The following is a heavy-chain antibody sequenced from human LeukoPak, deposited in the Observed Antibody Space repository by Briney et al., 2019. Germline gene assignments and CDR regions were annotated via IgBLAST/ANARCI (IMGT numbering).Heavy chain of an antibody. D-gene: IGHD2-2*02. J-gene: IGHJ4*02. V-gene: IGHV1-69*04. CDR2: IIPILGIA. CDR3: ARDCSSTSCYRGGTH. CDR1: GGTFSSYA. Sequence: SAKVSCKASGGTFSSYAISWVRQAPGQGLEWMGRIIPILGIANYAQKFQGRVTITADKSTSTAYMELSSLRSEDTAVYYCARDCSSTSCYRGGTHWGQGTLVTVSS.